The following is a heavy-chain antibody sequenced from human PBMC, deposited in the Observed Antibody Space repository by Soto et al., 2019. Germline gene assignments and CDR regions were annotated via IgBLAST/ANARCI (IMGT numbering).Heavy chain of an antibody. CDR1: GFTFSSYW. V-gene: IGHV3-7*01. CDR2: IKQDGSEK. D-gene: IGHD6-25*01. J-gene: IGHJ6*02. Sequence: GGSLRLSCAASGFTFSSYWISWVRQAPWKGLEWVANIKQDGSEKYYVDSVKGRFTISRDNAKNSLYLQMNSLRAEDTAVYYCARDYASGYYYYYYGMDVWGQGTTVTVSS. CDR3: ARDYASGYYYYYYGMDV.